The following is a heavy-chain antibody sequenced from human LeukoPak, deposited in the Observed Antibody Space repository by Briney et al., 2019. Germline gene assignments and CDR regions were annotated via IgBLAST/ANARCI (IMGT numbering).Heavy chain of an antibody. V-gene: IGHV4-4*07. CDR1: GGSISSYY. CDR2: IYTSGST. D-gene: IGHD3-3*01. Sequence: SETLSLTCTVSGGSISSYYWSWIRQPAGKGLEWIGRIYTSGSTNYNPSLKSRVTMSVDTSKNQFSLKLSSVTAADTSVYYCASNVYDFWSGSDAFDIWGQGTMVTVSS. CDR3: ASNVYDFWSGSDAFDI. J-gene: IGHJ3*02.